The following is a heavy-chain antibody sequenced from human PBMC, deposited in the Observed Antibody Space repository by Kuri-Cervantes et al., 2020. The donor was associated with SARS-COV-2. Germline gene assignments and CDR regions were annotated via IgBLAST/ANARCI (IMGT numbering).Heavy chain of an antibody. CDR3: ARDDSVNKHGMDV. V-gene: IGHV4-59*11. D-gene: IGHD1/OR15-1a*01. J-gene: IGHJ6*02. CDR2: FYSTGVT. Sequence: GSLRLSCSVSGGSISDHYWAWIRQPPGKGLEWIGYFYSTGVTNYDPSLKTRVTISTDTSKNQFSLKLSSVTAADTAVYYCARDDSVNKHGMDVWGQGTTVTVSS. CDR1: GGSISDHY.